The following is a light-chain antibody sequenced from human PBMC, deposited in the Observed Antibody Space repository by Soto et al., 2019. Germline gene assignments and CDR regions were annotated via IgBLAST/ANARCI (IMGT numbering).Light chain of an antibody. J-gene: IGLJ1*01. CDR1: RTDGDGHDY. CDR3: TSYTAISPFYV. CDR2: DVY. V-gene: IGLV2-14*03. Sequence: QSVLAQPASVSGSPGQSIAISCIGVRTDGDGHDYVSWYQQHPGQAPQLIIYDVYNRPSGVSDRFSGSKSGNTASLVISGLQAEDEADYFCTSYTAISPFYVLGAGTKVTVL.